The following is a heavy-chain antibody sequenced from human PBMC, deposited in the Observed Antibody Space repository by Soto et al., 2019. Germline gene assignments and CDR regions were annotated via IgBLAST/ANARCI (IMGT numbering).Heavy chain of an antibody. D-gene: IGHD6-19*01. CDR2: ISSDGSTT. V-gene: IGHV3-74*01. CDR3: ASLYSSAWARDY. Sequence: GGSLRLSCAASGFTFSSYEMNWVRQAPGKGLEWVSRISSDGSTTNYADSVKGRFTISRDNAKNTLYLQMNNLRDEDTAVYYCASLYSSAWARDYWGQGTLVTVSS. J-gene: IGHJ4*02. CDR1: GFTFSSYE.